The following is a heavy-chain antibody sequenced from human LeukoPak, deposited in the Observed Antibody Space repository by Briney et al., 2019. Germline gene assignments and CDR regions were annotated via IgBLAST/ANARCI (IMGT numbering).Heavy chain of an antibody. Sequence: PSQTLSLTCTVSGGSISSGGYYWSWIRQHPGKGLEWIGYIYYSGSTCYNPSLKSRVTISVDTSKNQFSLKLSSVTAADTAVYYCARGHYCSSTSCYGNWFDPWGQGTLVTVSS. J-gene: IGHJ5*02. CDR1: GGSISSGGYY. V-gene: IGHV4-31*03. D-gene: IGHD2-2*01. CDR2: IYYSGST. CDR3: ARGHYCSSTSCYGNWFDP.